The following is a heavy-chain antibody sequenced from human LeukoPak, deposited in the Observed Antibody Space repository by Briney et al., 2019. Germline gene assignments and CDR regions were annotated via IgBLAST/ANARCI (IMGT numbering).Heavy chain of an antibody. CDR3: ARARLVEYYDFWSGYVDY. CDR1: GGSISSGGYY. Sequence: SETLSLTCTVSGGSISSGGYYWSWIRQHPGKGLEWIGYIYYSGSTYYNPSLKSRVTISVDTSKNQFSLKLSSVTAADTAVYYCARARLVEYYDFWSGYVDYWGQGTLVIVSS. CDR2: IYYSGST. J-gene: IGHJ4*02. V-gene: IGHV4-31*03. D-gene: IGHD3-3*01.